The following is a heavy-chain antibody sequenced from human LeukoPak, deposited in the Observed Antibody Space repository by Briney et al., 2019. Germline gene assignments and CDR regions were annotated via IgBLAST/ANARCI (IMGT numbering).Heavy chain of an antibody. CDR2: ISGSGGST. CDR1: GFTFSTYA. Sequence: PGGALRLSCAASGFTFSTYAMSWVRQNPGKGLEWVSAISGSGGSTYYADSVKGRFTISRDNSKNTLYLQMNSLRAEDTAVYYCTKPRALRGMRDFDYWGQGTLVTVSS. J-gene: IGHJ4*02. V-gene: IGHV3-23*01. D-gene: IGHD1-14*01. CDR3: TKPRALRGMRDFDY.